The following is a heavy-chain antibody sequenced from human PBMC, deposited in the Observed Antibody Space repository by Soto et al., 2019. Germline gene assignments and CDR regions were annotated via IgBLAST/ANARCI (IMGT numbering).Heavy chain of an antibody. V-gene: IGHV4-30-4*01. J-gene: IGHJ6*02. Sequence: SETLSLTCTVSGGSISSADYYWSWVRQPPGKGLEWIGYIYYSGSTFFNPSLKSRVTISKDTSRNQFSLRLNSVTAADTAVYYCARAIVVTVGGMDVWGQGTTVTVSS. CDR2: IYYSGST. D-gene: IGHD5-12*01. CDR1: GGSISSADYY. CDR3: ARAIVVTVGGMDV.